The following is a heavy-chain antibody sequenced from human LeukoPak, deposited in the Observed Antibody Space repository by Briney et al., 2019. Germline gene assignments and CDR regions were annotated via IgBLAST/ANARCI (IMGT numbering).Heavy chain of an antibody. CDR2: IIPIFGTA. Sequence: SVKVSCKASGGTFSSYAISWVRQAPGQGLEWMGGIIPIFGTANYAQKFQGRVTITADESTSTAYMELSSLRSEDTAVYYCATSMTTVTTGWFDPWGQGTLVTVSS. D-gene: IGHD4-17*01. CDR1: GGTFSSYA. V-gene: IGHV1-69*13. J-gene: IGHJ5*02. CDR3: ATSMTTVTTGWFDP.